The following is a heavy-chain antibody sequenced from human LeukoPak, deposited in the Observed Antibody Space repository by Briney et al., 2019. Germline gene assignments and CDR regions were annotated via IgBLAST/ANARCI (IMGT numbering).Heavy chain of an antibody. Sequence: ASVKVSCKASGYTFTSYGISWVRQAPGQGLEWMGRISAYNGNTNYAQKLQGRVTMTTDTSTSTAYMELRSLRSDDTAVYYCARVFVWGSYRFDAFDIWGQGTMVTVSS. CDR2: ISAYNGNT. J-gene: IGHJ3*02. CDR1: GYTFTSYG. CDR3: ARVFVWGSYRFDAFDI. D-gene: IGHD3-16*02. V-gene: IGHV1-18*01.